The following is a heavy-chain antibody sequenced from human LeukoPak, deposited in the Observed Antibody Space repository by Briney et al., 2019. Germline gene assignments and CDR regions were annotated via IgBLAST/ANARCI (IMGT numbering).Heavy chain of an antibody. J-gene: IGHJ3*02. V-gene: IGHV3-30*02. D-gene: IGHD5-12*01. CDR1: GFSFTNYG. Sequence: GGSLRLSCAASGFSFTNYGMHWVRQAPGKGLEWVAFIRYDGGKTHYVDSVKGRFTVSRGNSNKTLYLQMNGLRAEDTAVYYCARASSGYDTFDIWGQGTMVTVSS. CDR3: ARASSGYDTFDI. CDR2: IRYDGGKT.